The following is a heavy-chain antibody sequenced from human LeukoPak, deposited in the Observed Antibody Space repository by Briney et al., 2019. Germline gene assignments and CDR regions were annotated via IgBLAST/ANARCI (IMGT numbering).Heavy chain of an antibody. J-gene: IGHJ4*02. CDR1: GFTFSSYS. CDR2: ISSSSSYI. CDR3: AREDSYYYGSGSYPFDY. V-gene: IGHV3-21*01. Sequence: PGGSLRLSCAASGFTFSSYSMNWVRQAPGKGLEWVSSISSSSSYIYYADSVKGRFTISRDNAKNSLYLQMNSLRAEDTAVYCCAREDSYYYGSGSYPFDYWGQGTLVTVSS. D-gene: IGHD3-10*01.